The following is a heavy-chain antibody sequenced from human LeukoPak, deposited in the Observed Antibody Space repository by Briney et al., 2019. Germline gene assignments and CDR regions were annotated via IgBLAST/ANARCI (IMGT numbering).Heavy chain of an antibody. Sequence: SQTLSLTCTVSGGSISSGGYYWRWIRQHPGKGLEWIGYNYYSGSTYYNPSLQSRVTLSVDTSKNQFSLKLSSVTAADTAVYYCARSGRVCSSTSCDIAYWGQGTLVTVSS. CDR3: ARSGRVCSSTSCDIAY. J-gene: IGHJ4*02. V-gene: IGHV4-31*03. D-gene: IGHD2-2*02. CDR1: GGSISSGGYY. CDR2: NYYSGST.